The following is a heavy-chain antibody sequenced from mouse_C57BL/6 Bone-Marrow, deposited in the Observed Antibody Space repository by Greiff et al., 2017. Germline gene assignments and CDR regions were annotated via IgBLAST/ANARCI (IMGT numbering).Heavy chain of an antibody. CDR1: GYTFTSYW. CDR3: ARDWSYCDY. CDR2: IYPSDSET. V-gene: IGHV1-61*01. Sequence: VQLQQPGAELVRPGSSVKLSCKASGYTFTSYWMDWVKQRPGQGLEWIGNIYPSDSETHYNQKFKDKATLTVDKSSSTAYMQLSSLTSEDSAVYYCARDWSYCDYWGQGTTLTVSS. J-gene: IGHJ2*01. D-gene: IGHD4-1*01.